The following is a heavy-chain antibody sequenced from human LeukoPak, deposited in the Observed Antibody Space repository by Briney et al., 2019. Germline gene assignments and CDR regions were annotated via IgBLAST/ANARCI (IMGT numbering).Heavy chain of an antibody. CDR3: ARDFPNTAMVTGYFDY. D-gene: IGHD5-18*01. CDR2: IYPGDSDT. V-gene: IGHV5-51*01. CDR1: GYSFPSYW. J-gene: IGHJ4*02. Sequence: GESLKISCKGSGYSFPSYWIGWVRQMPGKGLEWMGIIYPGDSDTRYSPSFQGQVTISADKSTSTAYMELSSLRSEDTAVYYCARDFPNTAMVTGYFDYWGQGTLVTVSS.